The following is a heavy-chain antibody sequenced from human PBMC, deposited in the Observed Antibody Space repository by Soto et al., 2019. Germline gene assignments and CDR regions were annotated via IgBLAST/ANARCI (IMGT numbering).Heavy chain of an antibody. D-gene: IGHD3-16*01. V-gene: IGHV3-21*01. Sequence: GGSLRLSCAASGFTFSSYSMNRVRQAPGKGLEWVSSISSSSSYIYYADSVKGRFTISRDNAKNSLYLQMNSLRAEDTAVYYCARDLITFGGVLFDAFDIWGQGTMDPVSS. CDR1: GFTFSSYS. CDR3: ARDLITFGGVLFDAFDI. J-gene: IGHJ3*02. CDR2: ISSSSSYI.